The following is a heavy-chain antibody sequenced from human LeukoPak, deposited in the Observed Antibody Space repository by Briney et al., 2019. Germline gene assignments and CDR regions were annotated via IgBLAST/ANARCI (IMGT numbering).Heavy chain of an antibody. CDR3: AKSHYVHSSSYYYYMDV. Sequence: ASVKVSCKASGYTFTSYGISWVRQAPGQGLEWMGWINPNSGGTNYAQKFQGRVTMTRDTSISTAYMELSRLRSDDTAVYYCAKSHYVHSSSYYYYMDVWGKGTTVTVSS. D-gene: IGHD6-6*01. J-gene: IGHJ6*03. CDR2: INPNSGGT. CDR1: GYTFTSYG. V-gene: IGHV1-2*02.